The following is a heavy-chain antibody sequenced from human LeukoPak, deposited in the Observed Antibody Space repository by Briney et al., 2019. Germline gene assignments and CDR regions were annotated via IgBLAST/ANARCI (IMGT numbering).Heavy chain of an antibody. CDR1: GIAFSNYA. CDR3: AAGRFGPVGYFDY. CDR2: ISGRYIDT. Sequence: GGSLRLSCAASGIAFSNYAMTWVRQTPGKGLEWVSGISGRYIDTYYADSVKGRFTISRDNSKNTAYLQMNSLRVEDTAVYYCAAGRFGPVGYFDYWGQGALVTVSS. J-gene: IGHJ4*02. V-gene: IGHV3-23*01. D-gene: IGHD3/OR15-3a*01.